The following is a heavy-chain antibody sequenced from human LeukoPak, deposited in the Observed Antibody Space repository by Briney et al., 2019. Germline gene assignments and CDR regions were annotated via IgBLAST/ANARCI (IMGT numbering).Heavy chain of an antibody. D-gene: IGHD4-17*01. V-gene: IGHV3-23*01. CDR3: AKVVSGDPPLYFDY. CDR2: ISGSGGST. Sequence: GGSLRLSCAASGFTFSSYAMSWVRQAPGKGLEGVSAISGSGGSTYYADSVKGRFTISRDNSKNTLYLQMNSLRAGDTAVYYCAKVVSGDPPLYFDYWGQGTLVTASS. J-gene: IGHJ4*02. CDR1: GFTFSSYA.